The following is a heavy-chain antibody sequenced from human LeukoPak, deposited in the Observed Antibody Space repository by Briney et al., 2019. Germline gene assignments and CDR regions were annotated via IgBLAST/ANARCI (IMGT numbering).Heavy chain of an antibody. CDR1: GYTFTGYY. CDR3: ARAPSWYYYMDV. V-gene: IGHV1-2*02. Sequence: ASVKVSCXASGYTFTGYYMHWVRQARGQGLEWMGWINPNSGGTNYAQKFQGRVTMTRDTSISTAYMELSRLRSDDTAVYYCARAPSWYYYMDVWGKGTTVTVSS. CDR2: INPNSGGT. J-gene: IGHJ6*03.